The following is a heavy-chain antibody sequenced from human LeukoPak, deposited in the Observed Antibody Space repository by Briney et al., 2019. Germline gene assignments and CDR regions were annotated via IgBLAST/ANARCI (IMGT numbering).Heavy chain of an antibody. D-gene: IGHD2-21*02. CDR2: ITNDGSKE. CDR3: ARWDGGDEGRLRY. CDR1: GFTLNCCG. J-gene: IGHJ4*02. V-gene: IGHV3-33*01. Sequence: GRFLRLSRAASGFTLNCCGMHWVRQAPGKGLEWVAYITNDGSKENYIESVKGRFIISRDNSRNTLHLQMNSLRAEDTALYYCARWDGGDEGRLRYWGQGTLVTVSS.